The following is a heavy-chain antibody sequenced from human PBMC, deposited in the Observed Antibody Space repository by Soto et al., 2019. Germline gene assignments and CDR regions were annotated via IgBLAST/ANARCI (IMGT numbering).Heavy chain of an antibody. D-gene: IGHD2-15*01. CDR2: IIPIFGTA. V-gene: IGHV1-69*13. CDR3: ARGVVPKNWFDP. CDR1: GGTFSSYA. J-gene: IGHJ5*02. Sequence: GASVKVSCKASGGTFSSYAISWVRQAPGQGLEWMGGIIPIFGTANYAQKFQGRVTITADESTSTAYMELSSLRSEDTAVYYCARGVVPKNWFDPWGQGTLVTVSS.